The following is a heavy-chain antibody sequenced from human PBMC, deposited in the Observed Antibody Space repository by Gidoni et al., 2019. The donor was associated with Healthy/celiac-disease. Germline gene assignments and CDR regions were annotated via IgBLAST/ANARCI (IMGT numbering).Heavy chain of an antibody. J-gene: IGHJ6*02. V-gene: IGHV3-13*01. CDR1: GFTFSSYD. CDR3: ARGNSYETGYYGMDV. D-gene: IGHD5-18*01. CDR2: IGTAGDT. Sequence: EVQLVESGGGLVQPGGSLRLSCAASGFTFSSYDMHWVRQATGKGLEWVSAIGTAGDTYYPGSVKGRFTISRENAKNSLYLQMNSLRAGDTAVYYCARGNSYETGYYGMDVWGQGTTVTVSS.